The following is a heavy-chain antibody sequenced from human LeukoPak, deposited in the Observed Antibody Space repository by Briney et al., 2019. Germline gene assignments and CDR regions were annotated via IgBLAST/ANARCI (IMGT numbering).Heavy chain of an antibody. CDR2: IKEDGGVT. Sequence: PGGSLRLSCAASGFTFSSYWMSWVRQAPGKGLEWVANIKEDGGVTHYVGPVKGRFTISRDNAKNSLYLQMNSLRADDTAVYYCGREVPGGATILDYWGQGTLVTVSS. CDR3: GREVPGGATILDY. V-gene: IGHV3-7*04. J-gene: IGHJ4*02. CDR1: GFTFSSYW. D-gene: IGHD1-26*01.